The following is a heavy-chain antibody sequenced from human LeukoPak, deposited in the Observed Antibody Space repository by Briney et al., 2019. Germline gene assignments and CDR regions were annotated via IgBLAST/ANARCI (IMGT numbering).Heavy chain of an antibody. CDR1: GFTFSNYA. CDR3: AKVPRGITLDAFDI. Sequence: GGSLRLSCAASGFTFSNYAMSWVRQAPGKGLEWVSAISGSGVSTYYADSVKGRFTISRDNSKNTLYLQTNSLRADDTAVYYCAKVPRGITLDAFDIWGQGTMVTVSS. V-gene: IGHV3-23*01. CDR2: ISGSGVST. D-gene: IGHD1-14*01. J-gene: IGHJ3*02.